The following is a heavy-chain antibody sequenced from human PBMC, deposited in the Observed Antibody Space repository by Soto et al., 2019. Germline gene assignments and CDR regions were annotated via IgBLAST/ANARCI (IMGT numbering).Heavy chain of an antibody. D-gene: IGHD3-10*01. Sequence: QVQLVQSGAEVKKPGSSVKVSCKASGGTFSSYTISWVRQAPGQGLEWMGRIIPILGIANYAQKFQGRVTITADKSANTAYMELRSLSSEETAVYYCAGGLWFGASSYGYWGQGTLVTVSS. CDR2: IIPILGIA. CDR3: AGGLWFGASSYGY. J-gene: IGHJ4*02. CDR1: GGTFSSYT. V-gene: IGHV1-69*02.